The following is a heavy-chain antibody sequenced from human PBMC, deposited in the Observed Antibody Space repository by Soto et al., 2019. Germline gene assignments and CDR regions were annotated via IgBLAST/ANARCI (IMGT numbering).Heavy chain of an antibody. J-gene: IGHJ3*02. Sequence: GASVKVSCKASGYTFTSYYMHWVRQAPGQGLEWMGIINPSGGSTSYAQKFQGRVTMTRDTSTSTVYMELSSLRSEDTAVYYCARDKLGYCSGGSCYSLVWDAFDIWGQGTMVTVSS. CDR3: ARDKLGYCSGGSCYSLVWDAFDI. V-gene: IGHV1-46*03. D-gene: IGHD2-15*01. CDR2: INPSGGST. CDR1: GYTFTSYY.